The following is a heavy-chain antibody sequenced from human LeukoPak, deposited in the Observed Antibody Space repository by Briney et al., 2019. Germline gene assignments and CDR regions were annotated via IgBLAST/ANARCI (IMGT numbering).Heavy chain of an antibody. CDR2: INHSRMT. V-gene: IGHV4-34*01. J-gene: IGHJ4*02. Sequence: SETLSLTCAVYGGSFSAYYWSWIRQPPGKGLEWIGEINHSRMTNYNPSLKSRVTMSVDTYTTHFSLKLTSVSAAADDVYLCAHDGDATGGSTGTGHWGQGTLVTVSS. D-gene: IGHD2-8*02. CDR1: GGSFSAYY. CDR3: AHDGDATGGSTGTGH.